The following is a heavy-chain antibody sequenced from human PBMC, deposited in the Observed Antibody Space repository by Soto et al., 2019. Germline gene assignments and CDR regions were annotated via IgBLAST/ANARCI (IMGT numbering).Heavy chain of an antibody. D-gene: IGHD5-18*01. CDR1: SGSISSSNW. CDR3: ASLGRGYSPGYYYYYMDV. J-gene: IGHJ6*03. V-gene: IGHV4-4*02. Sequence: SETLSLTCAVSSGSISSSNWWSWVRQPPGKGLEWIGEIYHSGSTNYNPSLKSRVTISVDKSKNQFSLKLSSVTAADTAVYYCASLGRGYSPGYYYYYMDVWGKGTTVTVSS. CDR2: IYHSGST.